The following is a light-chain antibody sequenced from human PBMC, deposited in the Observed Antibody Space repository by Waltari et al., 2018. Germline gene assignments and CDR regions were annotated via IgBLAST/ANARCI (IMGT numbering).Light chain of an antibody. J-gene: IGLJ3*02. CDR3: QTGGHGTWV. CDR2: VNSDGSH. CDR1: SGYSSNV. V-gene: IGLV4-69*01. Sequence: LVLTQSPPASPSLGAPVRPTCTLSSGYSSNVLPWLPQQPGKGPRYLMKVNSDGSHRKGDDIPDRFSASKSGTECYLTISSLQSEDEADYYCQTGGHGTWVFGGGTKLTVL.